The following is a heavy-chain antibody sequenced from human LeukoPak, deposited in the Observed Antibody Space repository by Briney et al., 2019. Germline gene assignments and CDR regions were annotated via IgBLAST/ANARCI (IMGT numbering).Heavy chain of an antibody. D-gene: IGHD6-13*01. J-gene: IGHJ4*02. CDR1: GFTFSSYG. CDR3: AKDHGDSSSWFDY. V-gene: IGHV3-30*18. Sequence: GGSLRLSCAASGFTFSSYGMHWVRQAPGKGLEWVAVISYDGSNKYYADSVKGRFTISRDNSKNTLYLQMNSLRAEDTAVYYCAKDHGDSSSWFDYWGQGTLVTVSS. CDR2: ISYDGSNK.